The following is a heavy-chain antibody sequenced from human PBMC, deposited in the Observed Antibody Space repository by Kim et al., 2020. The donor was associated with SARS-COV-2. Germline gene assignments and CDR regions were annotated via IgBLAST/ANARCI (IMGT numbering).Heavy chain of an antibody. D-gene: IGHD6-13*01. CDR1: GGSISSGGYY. CDR3: ARGRQELVFQH. Sequence: SETLSLTCTVSGGSISSGGYYWSWIRQHPGKGLEWIGYIYYSGSTYYNPSLKSRVTISVDTSKNQFSLKLSSVTAADTAVYYCARGRQELVFQHWGQGTLVTVSS. J-gene: IGHJ1*01. CDR2: IYYSGST. V-gene: IGHV4-31*03.